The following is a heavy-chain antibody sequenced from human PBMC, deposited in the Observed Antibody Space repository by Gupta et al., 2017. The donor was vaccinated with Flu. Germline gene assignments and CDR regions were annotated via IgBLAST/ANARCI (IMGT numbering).Heavy chain of an antibody. CDR1: GFSLRRYD. CDR2: ISTSGSPK. Sequence: EMELVESGGGLVQPGGSLRLSCVASGFSLRRYDMNWIRQAPGKGLEWVSYISTSGSPKDHADSVKGRFTISRDNAKNSLFLQMNSLRVEDTAVYYCAKTTHRGFCSGDECSYSYYGVDVWGQGTTVTVSS. V-gene: IGHV3-48*03. J-gene: IGHJ6*02. D-gene: IGHD2-8*02. CDR3: AKTTHRGFCSGDECSYSYYGVDV.